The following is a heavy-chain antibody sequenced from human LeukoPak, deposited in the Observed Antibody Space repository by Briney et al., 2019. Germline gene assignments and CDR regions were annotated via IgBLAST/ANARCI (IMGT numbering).Heavy chain of an antibody. D-gene: IGHD5-24*01. CDR2: LYPADSDT. CDR3: ARLGDGYPNAFDI. Sequence: GESLKISCKVSGYNFTIYWIGWVRQLPGKGLEWRGILYPADSDTKYSPSFQGQVTISVDKSINTAYLQWSSLKASDTAIYYCARLGDGYPNAFDIWGQGTMVAVSS. V-gene: IGHV5-51*01. J-gene: IGHJ3*02. CDR1: GYNFTIYW.